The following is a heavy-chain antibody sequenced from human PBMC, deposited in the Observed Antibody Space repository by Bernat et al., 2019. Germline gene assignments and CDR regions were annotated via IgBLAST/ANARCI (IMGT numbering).Heavy chain of an antibody. Sequence: QITLKESGPTLVKPTQTLTLTCTFSGFSLTTSGVAVGWIRQPPGKALEWLAVIHWDDDKRYSPSLKSRLTITKDTSKNQVVLTMTNTDHVDTATYFCVRLNFGPGSHHFDYWGQGTLVTVSS. CDR1: GFSLTTSGVA. CDR3: VRLNFGPGSHHFDY. J-gene: IGHJ4*02. D-gene: IGHD3-10*01. V-gene: IGHV2-5*02. CDR2: IHWDDDK.